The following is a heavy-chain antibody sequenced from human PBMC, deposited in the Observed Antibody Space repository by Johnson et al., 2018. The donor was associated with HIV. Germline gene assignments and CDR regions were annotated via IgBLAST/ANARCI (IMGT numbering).Heavy chain of an antibody. V-gene: IGHV3-30-3*01. J-gene: IGHJ3*02. D-gene: IGHD3-9*01. Sequence: VQLVESGGGVVQPGRSLRLSCAASGFTFSSYAMHWVRQAPGKGLEWVAVISYDGSNKYYADSVKGRFSISRDNSKNTLYLQMNSLRVEDTAVYYCASEIVYDILTGAFDIWGQGTMVTVSS. CDR1: GFTFSSYA. CDR2: ISYDGSNK. CDR3: ASEIVYDILTGAFDI.